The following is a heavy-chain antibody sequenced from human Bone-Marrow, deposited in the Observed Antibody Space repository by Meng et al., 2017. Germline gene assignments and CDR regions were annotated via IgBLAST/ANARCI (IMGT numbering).Heavy chain of an antibody. CDR2: ISGNSGSI. V-gene: IGHV3-9*01. D-gene: IGHD6-19*01. CDR3: AKDVVETEGIAVAGFDY. Sequence: SLKISCAASGFTFDDYAMHWVRQAPGRGLEWVSGISGNSGSIGYADSVKGRFTISRDNAKNSLYLQMNSLRAEDTALYYCAKDVVETEGIAVAGFDYWGQGTLVTVSS. J-gene: IGHJ4*02. CDR1: GFTFDDYA.